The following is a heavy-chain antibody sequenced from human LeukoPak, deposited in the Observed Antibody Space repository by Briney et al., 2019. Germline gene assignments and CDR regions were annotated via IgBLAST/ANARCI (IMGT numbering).Heavy chain of an antibody. CDR2: IYTSGST. CDR3: ASRNIDDAFDI. CDR1: GGSISSGSYY. J-gene: IGHJ3*02. Sequence: PSETLSLTCTVSGGSISSGSYYWSWIRQPAGKGLEWIGRIYTSGSTNYNPSLKSRVTISVDTSKSQFSLKLSSVTAAATAVYYCASRNIDDAFDIWGQGKMVTVSS. V-gene: IGHV4-61*02.